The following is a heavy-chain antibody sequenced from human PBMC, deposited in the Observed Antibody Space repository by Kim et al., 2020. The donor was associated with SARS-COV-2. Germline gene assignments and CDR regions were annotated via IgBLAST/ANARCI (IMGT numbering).Heavy chain of an antibody. J-gene: IGHJ4*02. CDR1: GFTFSSYS. Sequence: GGSLRLSCAASGFTFSSYSMNWVRQAPGKGLEWVSSISSSSSYIYYADSVKGRFTISRDNAKNSLYLQMNSLRAEDTAVYYCARDIPAYCGGDCYSNWGQGTLVTVSS. D-gene: IGHD2-21*02. CDR3: ARDIPAYCGGDCYSN. CDR2: ISSSSSYI. V-gene: IGHV3-21*01.